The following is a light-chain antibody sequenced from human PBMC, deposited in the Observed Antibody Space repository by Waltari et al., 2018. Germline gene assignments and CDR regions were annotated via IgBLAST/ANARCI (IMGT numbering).Light chain of an antibody. Sequence: IVLPQFPATLSSSPGQRSTLSCRASQTINNNFLVWYQQKPGQAPRLIIHGASSRATGFPDRFSGSGSGTDFTLTISSLKPEDSAVYYCQQYDGSVLTFGGGTKVEI. V-gene: IGKV3-20*01. CDR2: GAS. CDR3: QQYDGSVLT. J-gene: IGKJ4*01. CDR1: QTINNNF.